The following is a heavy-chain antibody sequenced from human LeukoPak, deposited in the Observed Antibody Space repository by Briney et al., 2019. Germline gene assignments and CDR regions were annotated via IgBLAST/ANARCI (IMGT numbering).Heavy chain of an antibody. Sequence: GGSLRLSCAASGFTFSSYAMHWVRQAPGKGPEWVAVISYDGSNKYYADSVKGRFTISRDNSKNTLYLQMNSLRAEDTAVYYCASSLSQGSYYVTDYWGQGTLVTVSS. CDR3: ASSLSQGSYYVTDY. J-gene: IGHJ4*02. D-gene: IGHD3-10*01. V-gene: IGHV3-30*04. CDR2: ISYDGSNK. CDR1: GFTFSSYA.